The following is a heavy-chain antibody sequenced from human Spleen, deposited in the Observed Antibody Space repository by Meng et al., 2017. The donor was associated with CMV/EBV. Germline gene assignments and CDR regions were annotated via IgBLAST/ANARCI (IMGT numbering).Heavy chain of an antibody. CDR1: GFSFSSHA. CDR3: AKVIAGYSYAAGYFDY. V-gene: IGHV3-23*01. CDR2: VSGSGGST. Sequence: GESLKISCAASGFSFSSHAMTWVRQAPGRGLEWVSAVSGSGGSTYYADSVKGRFTISRDNSKNTLYLQMNSLRAEDTAVYYCAKVIAGYSYAAGYFDYWGQGTLVTVSS. J-gene: IGHJ4*02. D-gene: IGHD5-18*01.